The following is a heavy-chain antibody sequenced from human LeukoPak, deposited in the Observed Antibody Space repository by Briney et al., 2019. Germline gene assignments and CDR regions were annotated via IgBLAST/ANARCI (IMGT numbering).Heavy chain of an antibody. Sequence: GGSLRLSCAASGFTLTSFVIHWVRQAPGKGLEWVAVISYDGTNKYYTDSVKGRFTISRDNSKQTLDLQMNSLRAEDTAVYYCARSGYTSGWYILYLYLWGRLTLVTASS. V-gene: IGHV3-30*03. J-gene: IGHJ2*01. CDR3: ARSGYTSGWYILYLYL. CDR2: ISYDGTNK. D-gene: IGHD6-19*01. CDR1: GFTLTSFV.